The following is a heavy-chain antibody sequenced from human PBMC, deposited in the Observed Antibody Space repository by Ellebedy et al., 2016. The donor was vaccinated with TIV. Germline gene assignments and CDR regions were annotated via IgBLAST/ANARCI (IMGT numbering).Heavy chain of an antibody. CDR2: IYYSGST. Sequence: MPGGSLRLSCAVSGYSISSSNWWGWIRQPPGKGLEWIRYIYYSGSTYYNPSLKGRVTMSVDKSKNQFSLKMTSVSAADTAVYYCARTALQTAVLDFWGQGTQVTVSS. CDR1: GYSISSSNW. CDR3: ARTALQTAVLDF. J-gene: IGHJ4*02. D-gene: IGHD2-2*01. V-gene: IGHV4-28*01.